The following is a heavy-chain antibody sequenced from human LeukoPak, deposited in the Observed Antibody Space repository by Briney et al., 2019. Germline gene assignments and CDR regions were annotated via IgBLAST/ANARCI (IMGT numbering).Heavy chain of an antibody. Sequence: PGGSLRLSCAASGCTFSSYGMHWVRQAPGKGLEWVAFIRYDGSNKYYADSVKGRFTISRDNSKNTLYLQMNSLRAEDTAVYYCAKDLVRAHGALDYWGQGTLVTVSS. J-gene: IGHJ4*02. CDR2: IRYDGSNK. CDR1: GCTFSSYG. D-gene: IGHD3-10*01. CDR3: AKDLVRAHGALDY. V-gene: IGHV3-30*02.